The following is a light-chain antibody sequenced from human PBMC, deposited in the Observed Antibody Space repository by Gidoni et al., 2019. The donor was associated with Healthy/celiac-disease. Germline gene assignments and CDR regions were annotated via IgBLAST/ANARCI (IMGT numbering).Light chain of an antibody. CDR3: QAWDSSSVV. CDR1: KLGDKY. CDR2: QDS. V-gene: IGLV3-1*01. Sequence: SYELTQPHSVSVSPGQTASITCSGDKLGDKYACWYQQKPGQSPVLVIYQDSKRPSGIPGRFSGSNAGNTATLTISGTQAMGEADYYCQAWDSSSVVFGGGTKLTVL. J-gene: IGLJ2*01.